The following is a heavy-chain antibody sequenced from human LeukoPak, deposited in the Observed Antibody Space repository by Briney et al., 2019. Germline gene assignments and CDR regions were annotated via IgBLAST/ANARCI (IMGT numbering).Heavy chain of an antibody. V-gene: IGHV3-30*03. J-gene: IGHJ4*02. CDR2: ISYDGSNK. CDR3: ASGEGYY. CDR1: GFTFSSYG. D-gene: IGHD3-10*01. Sequence: GGSLRLSCAASGFTFSSYGMHWVRQAPGKGLEWVAVISYDGSNKYYADSVKGRFTISRDNSKNTLYLQMNSLRADDTAVYYCASGEGYYWGQGTLVTVSS.